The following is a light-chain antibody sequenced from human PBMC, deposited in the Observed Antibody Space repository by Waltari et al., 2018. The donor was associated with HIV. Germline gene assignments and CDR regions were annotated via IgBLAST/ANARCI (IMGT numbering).Light chain of an antibody. CDR2: ETS. CDR3: QQRTDGLS. J-gene: IGKJ2*03. CDR1: QNISNH. V-gene: IGKV3-11*01. Sequence: EIFLTQTPATLSLSPGQTATLSCGASQNISNHLAWYQQHTGRPPRLLIYETSSRPTTTPVRFSGSGSETEFTLTSSNLGPEDFAVYYCQQRTDGLSFGPGT.